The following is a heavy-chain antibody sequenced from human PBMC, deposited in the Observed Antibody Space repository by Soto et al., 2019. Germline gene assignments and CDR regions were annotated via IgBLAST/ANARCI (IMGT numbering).Heavy chain of an antibody. CDR1: GGSISRFY. CDR2: IYSSGFT. J-gene: IGHJ6*02. CDR3: ARGSSLDV. V-gene: IGHV4-4*07. Sequence: SETLSLTCTVSGGSISRFYWSWIRQPAGKGLEWIGRIYSSGFTRYNPSLKSRVTMSVDTSRNQFSLKLTSVTAADTAVYYCARGSSLDVWGQGTTVTVSS.